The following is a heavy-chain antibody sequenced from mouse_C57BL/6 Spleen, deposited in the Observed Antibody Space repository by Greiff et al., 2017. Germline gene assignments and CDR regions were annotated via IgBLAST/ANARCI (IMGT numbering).Heavy chain of an antibody. CDR3: ARAGGAMDY. CDR1: GFTFSDYY. Sequence: EVMLVESEGGLVQPGSSMKLSCTASGFTFSDYYMAWVRQVPEKGLEWVANINYDGSSTYYLDSLKSRFIISRDNAKNILYLQMSSLKSEDTATYYCARAGGAMDYWGQGTSVTVSS. J-gene: IGHJ4*01. CDR2: INYDGSST. V-gene: IGHV5-16*01. D-gene: IGHD3-3*01.